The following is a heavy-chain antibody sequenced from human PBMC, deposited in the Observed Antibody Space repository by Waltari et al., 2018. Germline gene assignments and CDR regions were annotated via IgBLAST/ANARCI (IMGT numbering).Heavy chain of an antibody. V-gene: IGHV3-11*04. CDR1: GFTFSAYS. D-gene: IGHD2-8*02. CDR3: ARDRTGARYFDL. J-gene: IGHJ2*01. CDR2: ISSSGSTI. Sequence: VQLVESGGGLVKPGGALRLSCAASGFTFSAYSMNWIRQAPGKGLEWVSYISSSGSTIYYADSVKGRFTISRDNAKNSLYLQMNSLRAEDTAVYYCARDRTGARYFDLWGRGTLVTVSS.